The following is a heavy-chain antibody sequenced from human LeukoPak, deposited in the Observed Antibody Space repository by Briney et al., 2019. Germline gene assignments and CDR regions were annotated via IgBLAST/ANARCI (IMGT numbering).Heavy chain of an antibody. CDR2: INWNGGST. J-gene: IGHJ4*02. Sequence: GGSLRLSCAASGVTFRDYYMSWIRQAPGKGREGGAGINWNGGSTGYADSVKSRFTISRDNAKNSLYLEMNGLRAEGRALYHCARSGDGFDYWGQGTLVTVSS. V-gene: IGHV3-20*01. CDR1: GVTFRDYY. CDR3: ARSGDGFDY. D-gene: IGHD7-27*01.